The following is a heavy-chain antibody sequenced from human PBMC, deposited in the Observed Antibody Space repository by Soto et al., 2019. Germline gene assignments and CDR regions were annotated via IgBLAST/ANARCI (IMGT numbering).Heavy chain of an antibody. J-gene: IGHJ4*02. D-gene: IGHD3-22*01. CDR3: ARGLGYYYDSGASAY. CDR2: MNPNSGNT. V-gene: IGHV1-8*01. CDR1: GYTFTTYD. Sequence: ASVKVSCKASGYTFTTYDITWVRQATGQGLEWMGWMNPNSGNTGYAQKFQGRVTMTRSTSITTAYLELSSLRSEDTAVYYSARGLGYYYDSGASAYWGQGTLVTVSS.